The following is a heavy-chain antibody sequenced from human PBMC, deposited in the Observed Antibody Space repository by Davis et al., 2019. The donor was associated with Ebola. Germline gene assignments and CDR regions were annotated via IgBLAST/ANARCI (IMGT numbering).Heavy chain of an antibody. V-gene: IGHV4-34*01. Sequence: PSETLSLTCTVSGGSISSFYWSWIRQPPGKGLEWIGEINHSGSTNYNPSLKSRVTISVDTSKNQFSLKLSSVTAADTAVYYCARVGDYIWGSYRYTFFDYWGQGTLVTVSS. CDR2: INHSGST. D-gene: IGHD3-16*02. CDR1: GGSISSFY. CDR3: ARVGDYIWGSYRYTFFDY. J-gene: IGHJ4*02.